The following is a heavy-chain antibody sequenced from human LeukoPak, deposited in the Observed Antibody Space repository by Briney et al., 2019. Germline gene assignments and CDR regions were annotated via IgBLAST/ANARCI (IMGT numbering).Heavy chain of an antibody. J-gene: IGHJ6*02. D-gene: IGHD6-13*01. Sequence: ASVKVSCKASGGTFSSYAISWVRQAPGQGLEWMGWINPNSGGTNYAQKFQGWVTMTRDTSISTAYMELSRLRSDDTAVYYCARDWVAAAGPYYYYYGMDVWGQGTTVTVSS. CDR1: GGTFSSYA. CDR3: ARDWVAAAGPYYYYYGMDV. CDR2: INPNSGGT. V-gene: IGHV1-2*04.